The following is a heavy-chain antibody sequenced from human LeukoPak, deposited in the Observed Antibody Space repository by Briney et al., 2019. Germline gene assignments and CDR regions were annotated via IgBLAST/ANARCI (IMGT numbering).Heavy chain of an antibody. D-gene: IGHD3-22*01. J-gene: IGHJ4*02. V-gene: IGHV4-34*01. CDR2: INHSGST. CDR1: GGSFSGYY. CDR3: ARRGVYYDSSGYHYYFDY. Sequence: SETLSLTCAVYGGSFSGYYWSWIRQPPGKGLEWIGEINHSGSTNYNPSLKSRVTISVDTSKNQFSLKLCSVTAADTAVYYCARRGVYYDSSGYHYYFDYWGQGTLVTVSS.